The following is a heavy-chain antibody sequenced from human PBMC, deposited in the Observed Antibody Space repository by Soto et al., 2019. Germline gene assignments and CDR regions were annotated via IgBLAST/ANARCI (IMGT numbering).Heavy chain of an antibody. J-gene: IGHJ4*02. CDR2: IKCSGGET. CDR3: ARDLGQQLVDY. CDR1: GYTFTNYY. D-gene: IGHD6-13*01. Sequence: GASVKVSCKTSGYTFTNYYMHWVRQAPGQGLEWMGIIKCSGGETTYAQKLQGRVTMTTDTSTSTAYMELRSLRSDDTAVYYCARDLGQQLVDYWGQGTLVTVS. V-gene: IGHV1-46*01.